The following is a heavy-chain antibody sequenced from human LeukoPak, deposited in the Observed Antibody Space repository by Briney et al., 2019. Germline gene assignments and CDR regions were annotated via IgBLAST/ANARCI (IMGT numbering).Heavy chain of an antibody. D-gene: IGHD3-22*01. CDR1: GFTFSSYA. CDR2: ISGSGGST. J-gene: IGHJ4*02. Sequence: GGSLRLSCAASGFTFSSYAMSWVRQALGKGLEWVAAISGSGGSTYYADSVKGRFTISRDNFKNTLYLQMNSLRAEDTAVYYCAKVRDYFDSSGYRYYFDYWGQGTLVTVSS. CDR3: AKVRDYFDSSGYRYYFDY. V-gene: IGHV3-23*01.